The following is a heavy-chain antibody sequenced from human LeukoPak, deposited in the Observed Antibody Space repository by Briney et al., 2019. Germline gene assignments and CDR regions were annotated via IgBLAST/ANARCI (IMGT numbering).Heavy chain of an antibody. CDR3: AKDPCSGASCYSFDY. V-gene: IGHV3-23*01. D-gene: IGHD2-15*01. J-gene: IGHJ4*02. CDR2: ISGSGGST. Sequence: GGSLRLSCAASGFTFRRYAMNWVRPASGKGLEWVSGISGSGGSTYYADSVKGRFTISRDNSKSSLYLQMNSLRAEDTAVYYCAKDPCSGASCYSFDYWGQGTLVTVSS. CDR1: GFTFRRYA.